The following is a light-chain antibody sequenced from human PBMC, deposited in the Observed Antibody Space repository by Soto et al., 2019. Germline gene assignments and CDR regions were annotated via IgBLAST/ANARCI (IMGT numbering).Light chain of an antibody. CDR1: QSISIW. Sequence: DIQMTQSPSTLSASVGDRVTITCRASQSISIWMAWYQQKPGKAPKRLIYKASSLERGVPSRFSGSGSETEFTLTISSLQPDDFASYYCQEYNSYSFGGGTKVEIK. J-gene: IGKJ4*01. CDR3: QEYNSYS. V-gene: IGKV1-5*03. CDR2: KAS.